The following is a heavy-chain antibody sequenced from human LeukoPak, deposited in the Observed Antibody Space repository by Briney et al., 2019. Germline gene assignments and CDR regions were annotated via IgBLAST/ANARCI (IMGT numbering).Heavy chain of an antibody. CDR3: ARDGNSVSYRFDY. V-gene: IGHV3-21*01. CDR2: ISSSSSYI. Sequence: PGGSLRLSCAASGFTFSSYSMNWVRQARGKGLEWVSSISSSSSYIYYADSVKGRFTISRDNAKNSLYLQMNSLRAEDTAVYYCARDGNSVSYRFDYWSQGTLVTVSS. D-gene: IGHD1-26*01. J-gene: IGHJ4*02. CDR1: GFTFSSYS.